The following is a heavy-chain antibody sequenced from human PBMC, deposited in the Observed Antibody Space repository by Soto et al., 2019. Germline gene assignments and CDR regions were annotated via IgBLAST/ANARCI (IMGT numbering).Heavy chain of an antibody. CDR2: ISSSGNTI. D-gene: IGHD5-18*01. J-gene: IGHJ5*02. CDR3: ARDQEPYRGYPLAIES. CDR1: GLTLSNYE. Sequence: GALMVSCASSGLTLSNYEMNGVGEAPGQWLEWVSYISSSGNTIYYADSVKGRFTISRDNAKNSLYLKMNSLRTEDTDVYYCARDQEPYRGYPLAIESWGQGNLVNVSS. V-gene: IGHV3-48*03.